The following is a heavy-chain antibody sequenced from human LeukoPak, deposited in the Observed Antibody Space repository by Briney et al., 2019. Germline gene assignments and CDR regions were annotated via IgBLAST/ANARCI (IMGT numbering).Heavy chain of an antibody. CDR1: GGSISGYY. J-gene: IGHJ4*02. V-gene: IGHV4-59*12. CDR2: IYYSGST. Sequence: SETLSLTCTVSGGSISGYYWSWIRQPPGKGLEWIGYIYYSGSTNYNPSLKSRVTISVDTSKNQFSLKLSSVTAADTAVYYCARQRRYFDWLLMSLYYFDYWGQGTLVTVSS. D-gene: IGHD3-9*01. CDR3: ARQRRYFDWLLMSLYYFDY.